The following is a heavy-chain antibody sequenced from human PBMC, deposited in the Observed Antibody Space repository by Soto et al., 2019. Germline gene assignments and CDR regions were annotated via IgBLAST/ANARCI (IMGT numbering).Heavy chain of an antibody. CDR1: GVSLDTYGMG. CDR3: APIYSTSWYKRAFDH. CDR2: IYCDDNK. V-gene: IGHV2-5*02. J-gene: IGHJ3*01. D-gene: IGHD6-13*01. Sequence: QITLKESGPALVKPTQTLTLTCTFSGVSLDTYGMGLGWIRQSPGKALEWVALIYCDDNKRYSPSLKRRLTITTDTSNTRVIPKMTQEDHEDTGTSVGAPIYSTSWYKRAFDHWGQGTMVTVSS.